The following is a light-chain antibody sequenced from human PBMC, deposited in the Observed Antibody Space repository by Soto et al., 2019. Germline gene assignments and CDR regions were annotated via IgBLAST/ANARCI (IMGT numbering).Light chain of an antibody. CDR2: EVS. CDR1: RSDVGGYKY. V-gene: IGLV2-14*01. Sequence: QSALTQPASVSGSPGQSITISCTGTRSDVGGYKYVSWYQQHPGKAPKLMIYEVSNRPSGVSNRFSGSKSGNTASLTISGLQAEDEADYYCSSYISSSTLYVFGTGTKLTVL. J-gene: IGLJ1*01. CDR3: SSYISSSTLYV.